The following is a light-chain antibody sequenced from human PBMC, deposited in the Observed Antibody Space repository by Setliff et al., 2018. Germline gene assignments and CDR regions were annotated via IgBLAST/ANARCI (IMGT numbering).Light chain of an antibody. CDR2: DVS. Sequence: QSVLTQPASVSGSPGQSINISCTGTSNDVGAYNSVSWYQQHPGKAPKLMIYDVSNRPSGVSNRFSGSKSGNTASLTISGLQAEDEADYYCSSYTSSSIFYVFGTGTKVTVL. V-gene: IGLV2-14*03. CDR3: SSYTSSSIFYV. J-gene: IGLJ1*01. CDR1: SNDVGAYNS.